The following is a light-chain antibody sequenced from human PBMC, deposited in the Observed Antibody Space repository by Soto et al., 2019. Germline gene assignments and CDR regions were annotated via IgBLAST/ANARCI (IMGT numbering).Light chain of an antibody. J-gene: IGLJ2*01. CDR1: SSDVGTYNS. CDR3: CAYAGSYTLL. Sequence: QSVLTQPRSVSGSPRQSVTISCTGTSSDVGTYNSVSWYQQYPGKGPKLVLYDVTKRPSGVPDRFSGSKSGNTASLTISDLHIEDEADYHCCAYAGSYTLLFGGGTKLTVL. V-gene: IGLV2-11*01. CDR2: DVT.